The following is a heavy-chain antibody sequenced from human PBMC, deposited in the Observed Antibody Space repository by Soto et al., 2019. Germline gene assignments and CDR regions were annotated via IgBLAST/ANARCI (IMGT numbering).Heavy chain of an antibody. J-gene: IGHJ4*02. CDR1: GFTFSSYA. CDR3: VIAAAGSFDY. CDR2: ISSNGGST. Sequence: GGSLRLSFSTSGFTFSSYAMHWVRQAPGKGLEYGSAISSNGGSTYYADSAKGRFTISRDNSKNTLYLQMSSLRADDMAVYYCVIAAAGSFDYWGQGTLVTVSS. D-gene: IGHD6-13*01. V-gene: IGHV3-64D*06.